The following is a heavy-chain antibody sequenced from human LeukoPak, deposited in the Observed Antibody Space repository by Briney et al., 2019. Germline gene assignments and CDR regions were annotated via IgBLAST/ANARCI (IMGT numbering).Heavy chain of an antibody. CDR1: GFTFSSYW. CDR2: IKQDGSEK. J-gene: IGHJ3*02. CDR3: ARDMASSSWYRVSAFDI. D-gene: IGHD6-13*01. V-gene: IGHV3-7*01. Sequence: GGSLRLSCAASGFTFSSYWMSWVRQAPGKGLEWVANIKQDGSEKYYVDSVKGRFTISRDNAKNSLYLQMNSLRAEDTAVYYCARDMASSSWYRVSAFDIWGQGTMVTVSS.